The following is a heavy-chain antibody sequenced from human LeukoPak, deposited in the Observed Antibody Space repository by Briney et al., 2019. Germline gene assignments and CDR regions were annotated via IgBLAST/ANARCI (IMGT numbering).Heavy chain of an antibody. J-gene: IGHJ4*02. CDR2: IYWNGDK. V-gene: IGHV2-5*01. D-gene: IGHD4-17*01. CDR1: GFSLTTRAVG. CDR3: AHSYDDGDYAGYFEY. Sequence: EPGPTLGNPTQILTLTCTFSGFSLTTRAVGVGWIRQPQGNDLEWLALIYWNGDKRYSPSLKSRLTITKDTSKNLVVLTMTNMDPVDTATYYCAHSYDDGDYAGYFEYWGQGTLVTVSS.